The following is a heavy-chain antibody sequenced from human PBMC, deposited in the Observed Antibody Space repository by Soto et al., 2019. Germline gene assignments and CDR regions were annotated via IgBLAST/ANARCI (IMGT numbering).Heavy chain of an antibody. CDR3: ARLRAARPEFDY. J-gene: IGHJ4*02. CDR2: IYYSGST. D-gene: IGHD6-6*01. CDR1: GGSISSSSYY. V-gene: IGHV4-39*01. Sequence: PSETLYLTCTVSGGSISSSSYYWGWIRQPPGKGLEWIGSIYYSGSTYYNQSLKSQVTISVDTSKNQFSLKLSSVTAADTAVYYCARLRAARPEFDYWGQGTLVTVSS.